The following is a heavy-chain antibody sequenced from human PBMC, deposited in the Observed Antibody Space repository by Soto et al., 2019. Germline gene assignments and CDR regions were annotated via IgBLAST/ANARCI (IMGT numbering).Heavy chain of an antibody. D-gene: IGHD6-19*01. CDR2: FDPEDGET. CDR3: ATRSRQWLDDLSFDY. CDR1: GYTLTELS. J-gene: IGHJ4*02. Sequence: ASVKVSCKVSGYTLTELSMHWVRQAPGKGLEWMGGFDPEDGETIYAQKFQGRVTMTEDTSTDTAYMELSSLRSEDTAVYYCATRSRQWLDDLSFDYWGQGTLVTVSS. V-gene: IGHV1-24*01.